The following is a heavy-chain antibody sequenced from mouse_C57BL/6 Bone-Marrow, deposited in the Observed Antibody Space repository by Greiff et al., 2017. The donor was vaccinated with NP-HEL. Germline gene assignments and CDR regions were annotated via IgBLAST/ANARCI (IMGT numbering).Heavy chain of an antibody. CDR1: GYTFTGYW. V-gene: IGHV1-9*01. J-gene: IGHJ4*01. Sequence: VKLQESGAELMKPGASVKLSCKATGYTFTGYWIEWVKQRPGHGLEWIGEILPGSGSTNYNDKFKGKATFTADTSSNTAYMQLSSLTTEDSAIYYCARPTVVGYYAMDYWGQGTSVTVSS. CDR3: ARPTVVGYYAMDY. D-gene: IGHD1-1*01. CDR2: ILPGSGST.